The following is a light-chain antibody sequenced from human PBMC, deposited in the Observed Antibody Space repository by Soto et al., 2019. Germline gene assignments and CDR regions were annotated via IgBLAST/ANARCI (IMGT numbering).Light chain of an antibody. CDR2: GAS. V-gene: IGKV3-15*01. CDR1: QSVSSN. Sequence: EIVMTQSPATLSVSPGERATLSCRASQSVSSNLAWHQQKPGQAPRLLIYGASTRAAGIPARFSGSGSGTEFTLTISSLQSEDFAVYYCQQYNNWPTWTFGQGTKVDI. J-gene: IGKJ1*01. CDR3: QQYNNWPTWT.